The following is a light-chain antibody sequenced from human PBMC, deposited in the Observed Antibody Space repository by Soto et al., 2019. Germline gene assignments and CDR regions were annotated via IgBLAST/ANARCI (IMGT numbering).Light chain of an antibody. V-gene: IGLV2-14*03. J-gene: IGLJ1*01. Sequence: QSALTRPSSVSGSPGQSISISCTVTVSDVGGYDSVSWYQQHPGRAPKLIIYGVNNRPSGVSNRFSASKSADTASLTISGLQAEDDANYYCCSYTTSTTYVFGPGTKVTVL. CDR1: VSDVGGYDS. CDR2: GVN. CDR3: CSYTTSTTYV.